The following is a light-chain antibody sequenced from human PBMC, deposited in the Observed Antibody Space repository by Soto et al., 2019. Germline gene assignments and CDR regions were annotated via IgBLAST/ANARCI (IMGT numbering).Light chain of an antibody. CDR2: GAS. CDR1: QSVGTT. V-gene: IGKV3-15*01. Sequence: EIVMTQSPATLSVSPGERVTHSCRASQSVGTTLAWYQQKPGQPPRLLIRGASTRATGIPDRFGGSGSGTEFTLTISSLQSEDFAVYYCQQYSTWLSFGGGIKVEIQ. CDR3: QQYSTWLS. J-gene: IGKJ4*01.